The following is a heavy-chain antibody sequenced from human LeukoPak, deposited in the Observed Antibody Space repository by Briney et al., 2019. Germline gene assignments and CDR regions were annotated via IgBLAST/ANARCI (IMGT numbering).Heavy chain of an antibody. CDR1: GGSFSGYY. D-gene: IGHD6-19*01. CDR3: ASNQWPSWYFDL. J-gene: IGHJ2*01. V-gene: IGHV4-34*01. Sequence: PSETLSLTCAVYGGSFSGYYWGWIRQPPGKGLEWIGSIYYSGSTFDNPSLKSRVTISMDKSRNQLSLKLSSVTAADMAVYYCASNQWPSWYFDLCGRGTLVTVSA. CDR2: IYYSGST.